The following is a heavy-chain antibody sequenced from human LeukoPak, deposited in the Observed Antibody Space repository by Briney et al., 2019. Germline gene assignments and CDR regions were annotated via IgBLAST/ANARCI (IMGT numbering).Heavy chain of an antibody. V-gene: IGHV4-38-2*02. CDR3: ARDFYREFDY. CDR1: GYSISSGYY. D-gene: IGHD2/OR15-2a*01. J-gene: IGHJ4*02. Sequence: SETLSLTCAVSGYSISSGYYWGWIRQPPGKGLEWIGRIYTSGSTNYNPSLKSRVTMSVDTSKNQFSLKLSSVTAADTAVYYCARDFYREFDYWGQGTLVTVSS. CDR2: IYTSGST.